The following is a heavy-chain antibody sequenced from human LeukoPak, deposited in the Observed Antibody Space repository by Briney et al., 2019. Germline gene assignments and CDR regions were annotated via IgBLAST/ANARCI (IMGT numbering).Heavy chain of an antibody. Sequence: GGSLRLSCAASGFIFSSYEMNWVRQAPGKGLEWVSYISSSGSTIYYADSVKGRFTISRDNAKNSLYLQTNSLRAEDTAVYYCARVNSWDFDYWGQGTLVTVSS. CDR2: ISSSGSTI. CDR3: ARVNSWDFDY. CDR1: GFIFSSYE. D-gene: IGHD2-15*01. J-gene: IGHJ4*02. V-gene: IGHV3-48*03.